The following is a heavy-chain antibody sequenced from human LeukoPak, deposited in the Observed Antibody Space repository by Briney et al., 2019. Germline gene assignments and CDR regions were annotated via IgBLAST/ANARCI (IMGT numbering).Heavy chain of an antibody. CDR2: IKSKIDGGTT. CDR1: EFTFSSAY. Sequence: AGGSLRLSCAASEFTFSSAYMSWVRQAPGKGLEWVGRIKSKIDGGTTDYAAPVKGRFTMSRDDSRNTLYLQMNSLKTEDTAVYYCTTDAGYSSRWYNYWGQGTLVTVSS. D-gene: IGHD6-13*01. V-gene: IGHV3-15*01. J-gene: IGHJ4*02. CDR3: TTDAGYSSRWYNY.